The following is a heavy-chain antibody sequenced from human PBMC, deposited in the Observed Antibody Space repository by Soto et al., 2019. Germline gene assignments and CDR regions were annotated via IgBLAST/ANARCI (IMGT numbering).Heavy chain of an antibody. CDR3: ARNRLRQYYYGMDV. J-gene: IGHJ6*02. CDR1: GYSFANYW. CDR2: VYPGDSDT. V-gene: IGHV5-51*01. Sequence: PGDSLNLSCPGSGYSFANYWIAWVRQMPGKGLEWVGVVYPGDSDTRYSPSFRGQVTISADKSISHVYLQWSSLKASDTAMYYCARNRLRQYYYGMDVWGQGTKVTVSS. D-gene: IGHD3-10*01.